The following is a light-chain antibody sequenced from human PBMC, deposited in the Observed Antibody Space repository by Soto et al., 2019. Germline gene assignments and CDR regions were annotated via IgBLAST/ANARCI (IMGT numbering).Light chain of an antibody. CDR3: QAYDSSLSGAV. CDR2: GNT. V-gene: IGLV1-40*01. Sequence: QSALTQPPSVSGAPGQRVTISCTGSSSNIGTHYDVHWYQHLPGTSPKLLIYGNTNRPSGVPDRFSGSKSGSSASLAITGLQAEDEGVYYCQAYDSSLSGAVFGGGTKLTVL. J-gene: IGLJ2*01. CDR1: SSNIGTHYD.